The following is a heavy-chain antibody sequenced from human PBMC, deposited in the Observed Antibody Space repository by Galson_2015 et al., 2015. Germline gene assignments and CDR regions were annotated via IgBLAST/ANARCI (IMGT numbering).Heavy chain of an antibody. CDR2: IRYDGSST. Sequence: SLRLSCAASGFIFSSHWMHWVRQAPGKGLVWVSHIRYDGSSTTYADPVKGRFTISRDNAKNTLYLQMNSLSAEDTAVYYCARGASAAGFLFGSWGQGTLVTVSS. J-gene: IGHJ4*02. V-gene: IGHV3-74*01. CDR3: ARGASAAGFLFGS. CDR1: GFIFSSHW. D-gene: IGHD6-13*01.